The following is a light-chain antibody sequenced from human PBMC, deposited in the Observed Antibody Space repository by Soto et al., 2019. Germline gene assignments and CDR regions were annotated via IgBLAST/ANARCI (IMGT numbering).Light chain of an antibody. J-gene: IGLJ1*01. Sequence: QSALTQPASMSGSPGQSITISCTGTSSDVGSYNLVSWYQQFPDKAPKLIIYDGSERPSGVSDRSSGSKSGTSASLAITRLQAEDEADYYCQSYDISLHNYVFGTGTKVTVL. CDR1: SSDVGSYNL. V-gene: IGLV2-14*02. CDR3: QSYDISLHNYV. CDR2: DGS.